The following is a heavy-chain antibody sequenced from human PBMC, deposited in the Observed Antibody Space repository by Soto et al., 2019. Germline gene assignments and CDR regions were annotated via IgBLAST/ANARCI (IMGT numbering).Heavy chain of an antibody. CDR3: AKDSEIAVAGDDYFDY. J-gene: IGHJ4*02. CDR2: ISGSGGST. Sequence: GGSLRLSCAASGFTFSSYAMSWVRQAPGKGLEWVSAISGSGGSTYYADSVKGRFTISRDNSKNTLYLQMNSLRAEDTAVYYCAKDSEIAVAGDDYFDYWGQGTLVTVSS. CDR1: GFTFSSYA. V-gene: IGHV3-23*01. D-gene: IGHD6-19*01.